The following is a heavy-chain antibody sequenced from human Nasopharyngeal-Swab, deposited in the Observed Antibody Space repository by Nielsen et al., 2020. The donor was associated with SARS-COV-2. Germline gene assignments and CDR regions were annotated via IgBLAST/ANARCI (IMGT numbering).Heavy chain of an antibody. CDR2: IYYSGST. V-gene: IGHV4-30-4*01. J-gene: IGHJ5*02. CDR3: ARGYYDSSGYYGGFDP. D-gene: IGHD3-22*01. Sequence: PGKGLEWIGYIYYSGSTYYNPSLKSRVTISVDTSKNQFSLKLSSVTAADTAVYYCARGYYDSSGYYGGFDPWGQGTLVTVSS.